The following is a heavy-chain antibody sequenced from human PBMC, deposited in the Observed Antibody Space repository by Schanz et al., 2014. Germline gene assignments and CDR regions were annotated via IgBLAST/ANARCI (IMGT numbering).Heavy chain of an antibody. CDR3: TSMATIPRNWFDP. Sequence: EVQLVESGGGLVQPGGSLRLSCSASGFTFSDHWMSWVRQAPGKGLEWVGRIKSNTDGGTTDYATPVKGRFTISRDDSKNTLYLQMNSLKSEDTAVYYCTSMATIPRNWFDPWGQGTLVTVSS. V-gene: IGHV3-15*01. CDR2: IKSNTDGGTT. J-gene: IGHJ5*02. D-gene: IGHD2-2*02. CDR1: GFTFSDHW.